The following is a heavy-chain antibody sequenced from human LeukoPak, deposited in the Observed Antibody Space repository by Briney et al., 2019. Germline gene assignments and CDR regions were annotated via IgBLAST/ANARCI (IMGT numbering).Heavy chain of an antibody. CDR1: GGSFSGYY. D-gene: IGHD3-22*01. V-gene: IGHV4-34*01. CDR2: INHSGST. Sequence: SETPSLTCAVYGGSFSGYYWSWIRQPPGKGLEWIGEINHSGSTNYNPSLKSRVTISVDTSKNQFSLKLSSVTAADTAVYYCAREDDSSGYPIDYWGQGTLVTVSS. J-gene: IGHJ4*02. CDR3: AREDDSSGYPIDY.